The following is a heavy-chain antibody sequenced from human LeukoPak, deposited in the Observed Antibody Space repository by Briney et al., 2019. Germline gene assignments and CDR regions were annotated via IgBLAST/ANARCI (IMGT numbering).Heavy chain of an antibody. CDR3: ATTSRDVLDYYFAH. V-gene: IGHV3-23*01. Sequence: GGSLRLSCEASGFTFGSYAMYWVRQAPGKGLEWVAGIFGSGGSAHYADSAKGRFTISRDNAKNSLYLQMDSLRAEDTALYYCATTSRDVLDYYFAHWGQGTLVTVSS. J-gene: IGHJ4*02. CDR2: IFGSGGSA. CDR1: GFTFGSYA. D-gene: IGHD5-24*01.